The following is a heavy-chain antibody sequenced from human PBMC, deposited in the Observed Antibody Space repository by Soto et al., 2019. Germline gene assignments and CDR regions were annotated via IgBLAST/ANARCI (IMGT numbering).Heavy chain of an antibody. Sequence: SETLSVTCSVSGGSISSSGYYWSWVRQHPGKGLEWIGHIYYSGSTYYNPSLKSRVTILVDTSQNQFFLKLDSVTAADTAVYFCARLAPPEYFFDSWGQGTLVTVSS. V-gene: IGHV4-31*03. CDR3: ARLAPPEYFFDS. J-gene: IGHJ4*02. CDR2: IYYSGST. CDR1: GGSISSSGYY.